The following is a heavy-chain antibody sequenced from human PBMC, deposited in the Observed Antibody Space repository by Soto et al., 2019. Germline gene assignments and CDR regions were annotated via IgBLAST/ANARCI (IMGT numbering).Heavy chain of an antibody. CDR2: ISRSGGNT. Sequence: PGGSLRLSCAASGFTFSNYVMSWVRQAPGKGLEWVSAISRSGGNTYYADSVKGRFTISRDNSKNTVYLQMKSLRAEDTALYYCAKGETTAGYYYYAMDVWGQGTTVTVSS. CDR3: AKGETTAGYYYYAMDV. CDR1: GFTFSNYV. J-gene: IGHJ6*02. D-gene: IGHD6-25*01. V-gene: IGHV3-23*01.